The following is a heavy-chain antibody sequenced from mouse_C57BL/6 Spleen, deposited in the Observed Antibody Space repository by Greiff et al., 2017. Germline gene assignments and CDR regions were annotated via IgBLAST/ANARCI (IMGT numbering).Heavy chain of an antibody. CDR2: IHPNSGST. Sequence: LQQPGAELVKPGASVKLSCKASGYTFTSYWMHWVKQRPGQGLEWIGMIHPNSGSTNYNEKFKSKATLTVDKSSSTAYMQLSSLTSEDSAVYYCARLLRDWYFDVWGTGTTVTVSS. V-gene: IGHV1-64*01. J-gene: IGHJ1*03. CDR1: GYTFTSYW. D-gene: IGHD1-1*01. CDR3: ARLLRDWYFDV.